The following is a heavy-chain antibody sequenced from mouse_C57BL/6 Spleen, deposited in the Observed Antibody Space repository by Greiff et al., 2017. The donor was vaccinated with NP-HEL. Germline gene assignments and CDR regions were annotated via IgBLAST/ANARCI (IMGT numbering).Heavy chain of an antibody. Sequence: DVKLVESGGDLVKPGGSLKLSCAASGFTFSSYGMSWVRQTPDKRLEWVATISSGGSYTYYPDSVKGRFTISRDNAKNTLYLQMSSLKSEDTAMYYCARQDYGSRAYWYFDVWGTGTTVTVSS. CDR3: ARQDYGSRAYWYFDV. J-gene: IGHJ1*03. CDR1: GFTFSSYG. V-gene: IGHV5-6*02. D-gene: IGHD1-1*01. CDR2: ISSGGSYT.